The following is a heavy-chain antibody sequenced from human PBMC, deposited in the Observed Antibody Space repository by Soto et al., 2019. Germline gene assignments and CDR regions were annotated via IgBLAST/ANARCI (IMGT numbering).Heavy chain of an antibody. CDR3: ARLLYGSGSWFDP. CDR2: IYYSGST. V-gene: IGHV4-59*08. Sequence: SETLSLTCTVSGGSISSYYWSWIRQPPGKGLEWIGYIYYSGSTNYNPSLKSRVTISVDTSKSQFSLKLSSVTAADTAVYYCARLLYGSGSWFDPWGQGTLVTVSS. D-gene: IGHD3-10*01. CDR1: GGSISSYY. J-gene: IGHJ5*02.